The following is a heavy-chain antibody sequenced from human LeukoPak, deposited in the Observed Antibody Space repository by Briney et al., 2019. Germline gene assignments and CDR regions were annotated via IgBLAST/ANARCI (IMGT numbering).Heavy chain of an antibody. J-gene: IGHJ6*03. CDR1: GFTVSMNY. CDR3: ARDRSDGNYDMVV. CDR2: IYGGGST. V-gene: IGHV3-53*01. D-gene: IGHD5-24*01. Sequence: PGGSLRLSCAASGFTVSMNYMSWVRQAPGKGLEWVSVIYGGGSTSYADSVKGRFIISRDNSKNTLYLQMNSLRADDTAVYYCARDRSDGNYDMVVWGKGTTVIVSS.